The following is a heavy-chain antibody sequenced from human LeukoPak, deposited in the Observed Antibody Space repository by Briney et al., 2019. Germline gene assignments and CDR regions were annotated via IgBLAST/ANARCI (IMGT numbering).Heavy chain of an antibody. CDR3: ARSIAAAGNFGDY. CDR2: INPNSGGT. D-gene: IGHD6-13*01. V-gene: IGHV1-2*06. J-gene: IGHJ4*02. CDR1: GYTFTGYY. Sequence: ASVKVSCKASGYTFTGYYMHWVRQAPGQGLEWMGRINPNSGGTNYAQKFQGRVTMTRVTSISTAYMELSRLRSDDTAVYYCARSIAAAGNFGDYWGQGTLVTVSS.